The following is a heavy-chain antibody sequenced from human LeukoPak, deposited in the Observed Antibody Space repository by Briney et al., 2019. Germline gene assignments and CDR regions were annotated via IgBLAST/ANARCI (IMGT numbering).Heavy chain of an antibody. V-gene: IGHV1-46*01. D-gene: IGHD2-15*01. CDR3: ARETDSGKLDY. J-gene: IGHJ4*02. CDR2: INPSGGST. CDR1: GYTFTSYY. Sequence: ASVKVSCKASGYTFTSYYMHWVRQAPGQGLEWMGIINPSGGSTSYAQKFQGRVTMTRDMSTSTVYMELSNLRSEDTAVYYCARETDSGKLDYWGQGTLVTVSS.